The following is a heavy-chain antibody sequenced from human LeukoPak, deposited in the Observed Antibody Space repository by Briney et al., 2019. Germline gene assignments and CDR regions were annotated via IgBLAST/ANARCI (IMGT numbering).Heavy chain of an antibody. CDR3: ARDEYYYDSSGYYYYMDV. CDR1: GGSISSYY. J-gene: IGHJ6*03. Sequence: ASETLSLTCTVSGGSISSYYWSWIRQPPGKGLEWIGYIYYSGSTYYKPSLKSRVTISVDTSKNQFSLKLNSVTAADTAVYYCARDEYYYDSSGYYYYMDVWGKGTTVTVSS. V-gene: IGHV4-59*12. CDR2: IYYSGST. D-gene: IGHD3-22*01.